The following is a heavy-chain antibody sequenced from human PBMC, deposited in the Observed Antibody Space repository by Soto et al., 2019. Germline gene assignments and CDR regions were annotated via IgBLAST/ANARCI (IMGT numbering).Heavy chain of an antibody. Sequence: EVQLVESGGGLVQPGGSLRLSCAASGFTFSSYSMNWVRQAPGKGLEWVSYISSSSSTIYYADSVKGRFTISRDNAKNSLYLQMNSLRDEDTAVYYCASFLDILTGYYKDYYYYYGMDVWGQGTTVTVSS. D-gene: IGHD3-9*01. V-gene: IGHV3-48*02. CDR2: ISSSSSTI. J-gene: IGHJ6*02. CDR3: ASFLDILTGYYKDYYYYYGMDV. CDR1: GFTFSSYS.